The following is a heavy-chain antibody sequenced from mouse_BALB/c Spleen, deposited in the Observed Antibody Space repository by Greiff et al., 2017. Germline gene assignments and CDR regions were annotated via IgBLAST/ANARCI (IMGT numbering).Heavy chain of an antibody. V-gene: IGHV1S81*02. Sequence: QVQLQQPGAELVKPGASVKLSCKASGYTFTSYWMPWVKQRPGQGLEWIGEINPSNGRTNYNEKFKSKATLTVDKSSSTAYMQLSSLTSEDSAVYYCARRGGLLPYWYFDVWGAGTTVTVSS. J-gene: IGHJ1*01. D-gene: IGHD2-3*01. CDR1: GYTFTSYW. CDR3: ARRGGLLPYWYFDV. CDR2: INPSNGRT.